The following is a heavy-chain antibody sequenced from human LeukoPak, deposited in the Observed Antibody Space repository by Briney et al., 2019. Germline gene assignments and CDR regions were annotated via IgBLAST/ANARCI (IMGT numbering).Heavy chain of an antibody. V-gene: IGHV4-38-2*02. J-gene: IGHJ4*02. CDR1: GYSISGGYY. CDR2: IYHSGST. Sequence: SETLSLTCAVSGYSISGGYYWGWIRQPPGKGLEWIGSIYHSGSTYYNPSLKSRVTISVDTSKNQFSLKLSSVTAADTAVYYCAREAYYYGSGSYYAYWGQGTLVTASS. CDR3: AREAYYYGSGSYYAY. D-gene: IGHD3-10*01.